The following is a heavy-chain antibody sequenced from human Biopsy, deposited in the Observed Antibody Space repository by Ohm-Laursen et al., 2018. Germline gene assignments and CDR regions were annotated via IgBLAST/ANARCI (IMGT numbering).Heavy chain of an antibody. CDR3: ARGTWRYYVYGAFDI. CDR1: GDSINNYY. Sequence: GTLSLTCTVSGDSINNYYWSWIRQPAGKGLEWIGRIYTSGSPNYNLSLESRVTMSVDTSKNQFPLNLRSVTAADTAVYYCARGTWRYYVYGAFDIWGQGTVVTVSS. D-gene: IGHD1-26*01. V-gene: IGHV4-4*07. J-gene: IGHJ3*02. CDR2: IYTSGSP.